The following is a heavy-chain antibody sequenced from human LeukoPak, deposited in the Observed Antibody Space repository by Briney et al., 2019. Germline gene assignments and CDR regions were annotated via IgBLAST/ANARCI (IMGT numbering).Heavy chain of an antibody. CDR3: AKGDSSSWYLDAFDI. CDR2: ISGSGGST. Sequence: PGGSLRLSCAASGFTFSSYAMSWVRQAPGKGLEWVSAISGSGGSTYYADSVKGWFTISRDNSKNTLYLQMNSLRAEDTAVYYCAKGDSSSWYLDAFDIWGQGTMVTVSS. CDR1: GFTFSSYA. V-gene: IGHV3-23*01. J-gene: IGHJ3*02. D-gene: IGHD6-13*01.